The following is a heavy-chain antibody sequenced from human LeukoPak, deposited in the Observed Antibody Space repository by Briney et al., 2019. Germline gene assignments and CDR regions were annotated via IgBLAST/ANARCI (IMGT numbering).Heavy chain of an antibody. CDR1: GGSFSGYY. V-gene: IGHV4-34*01. D-gene: IGHD2-15*01. CDR3: AVSAYCSTGSCYIRQTDY. CDR2: INHSGST. Sequence: PSETLSLTCAVYGGSFSGYYWSWIRQPPGKGLEWIGQINHSGSTNYNTSLKRRVTISVDTSKNQSSLKLSSVTAADTAVYYCAVSAYCSTGSCYIRQTDYWGQRTLVTVSS. J-gene: IGHJ4*02.